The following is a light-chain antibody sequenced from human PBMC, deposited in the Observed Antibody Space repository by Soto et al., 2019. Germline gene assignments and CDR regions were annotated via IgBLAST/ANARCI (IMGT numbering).Light chain of an antibody. CDR3: QQYSNWPIT. CDR2: GAS. Sequence: EIVMTQSPATLSVSPGERVTLSCRASQSVSSNLAWYQQKPGQAPRLLIYGASTRATGISARFSGSGSETEFTLTISSLQSEDFAVYHCQQYSNWPITFGQGIRLEIK. V-gene: IGKV3-15*01. J-gene: IGKJ5*01. CDR1: QSVSSN.